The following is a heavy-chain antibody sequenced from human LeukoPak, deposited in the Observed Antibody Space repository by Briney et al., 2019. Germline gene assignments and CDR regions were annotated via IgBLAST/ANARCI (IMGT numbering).Heavy chain of an antibody. J-gene: IGHJ4*02. V-gene: IGHV4-59*08. CDR2: IYYSGST. CDR3: ARQEGGSGSYYNY. CDR1: GGSISSYY. Sequence: SETLSLTCTVSGGSISSYYWSWIRQPPGKGLEWVGYIYYSGSTNYNPSLKSRVTISVDTSKNQFSLKLSSVTAADTAVYYCARQEGGSGSYYNYWGQGTLVTVSS. D-gene: IGHD3-10*01.